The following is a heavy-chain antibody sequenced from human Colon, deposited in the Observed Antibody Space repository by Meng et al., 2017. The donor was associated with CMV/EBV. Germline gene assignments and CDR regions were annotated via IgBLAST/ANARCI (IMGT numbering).Heavy chain of an antibody. J-gene: IGHJ3*02. CDR1: GYTANGYY. CDR2: INPNSGDT. D-gene: IGHD2/OR15-2a*01. V-gene: IGHV1-2*02. Sequence: ASVKVSCKAFGYTANGYYIHWVRQAPGQGLEWMGWINPNSGDTNYAQNFQGRVTMTGDTSKNTLYLQMNSLRAEDTAVYYCARDRSLRTTHAFDIWGQGTMVTVSS. CDR3: ARDRSLRTTHAFDI.